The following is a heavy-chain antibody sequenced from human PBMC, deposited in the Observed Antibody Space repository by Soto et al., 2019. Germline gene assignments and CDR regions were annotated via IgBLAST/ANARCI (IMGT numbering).Heavy chain of an antibody. D-gene: IGHD1-26*01. V-gene: IGHV1-69*01. CDR3: ARDGGRHSGGIDY. CDR1: GGTFSSYS. J-gene: IGHJ4*02. Sequence: QVQLVQSGAEVKKPGSSVKVSCKASGGTFSSYSINWVRQAPGQGLAWMGEIIPIFGTANYAQKFQARVTITADESTSTAYMELSSLRSEDTAVYYCARDGGRHSGGIDYWGQGTLVTVSS. CDR2: IIPIFGTA.